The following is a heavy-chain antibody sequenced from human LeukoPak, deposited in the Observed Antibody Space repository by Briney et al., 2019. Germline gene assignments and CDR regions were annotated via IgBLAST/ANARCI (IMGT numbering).Heavy chain of an antibody. CDR1: GFTFSNYG. D-gene: IGHD3-9*01. CDR2: ISESGDYI. CDR3: ARRVLDYDIVTGSNTYYGMDV. J-gene: IGHJ6*02. V-gene: IGHV3-21*01. Sequence: PGGSLRLSCAASGFTFSNYGMNWVRQAPGKGLEWVSSISESGDYIYHAASVKGRVTISRDNAKNSLYLQMNSLRAEDTAVYYCARRVLDYDIVTGSNTYYGMDVWGQGTTVTVSS.